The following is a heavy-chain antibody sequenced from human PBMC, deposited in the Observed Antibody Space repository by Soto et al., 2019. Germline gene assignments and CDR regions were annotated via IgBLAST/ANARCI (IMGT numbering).Heavy chain of an antibody. J-gene: IGHJ4*02. Sequence: QVQLQESGPGLVKPSQTLSLTCTVSGGSISSGGYYCSWIRQHPGKGLEWIGYIYYSGSTYYNPSLKSQVTLSVDTSKNQFSLKLSSVTAADTAVYYCARDSGVYYYDDPLQYYFDYWGQGTLVTVSS. CDR3: ARDSGVYYYDDPLQYYFDY. CDR2: IYYSGST. V-gene: IGHV4-31*01. CDR1: GGSISSGGYY. D-gene: IGHD3-22*01.